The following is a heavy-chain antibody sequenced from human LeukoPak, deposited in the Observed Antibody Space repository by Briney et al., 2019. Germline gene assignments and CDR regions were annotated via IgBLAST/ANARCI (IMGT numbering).Heavy chain of an antibody. V-gene: IGHV4-59*01. Sequence: NSSETLSLTCAVSGGSISSYYWSWIRQPPGKGLEWIGYIYNSGSTNYNPSLKSRVTISLDTSKNQSSLKLSSVTAADSAFYYCAREKRYDFWSGSYTTHYYFDSWGQGILVTVSS. J-gene: IGHJ4*02. D-gene: IGHD3-3*01. CDR1: GGSISSYY. CDR3: AREKRYDFWSGSYTTHYYFDS. CDR2: IYNSGST.